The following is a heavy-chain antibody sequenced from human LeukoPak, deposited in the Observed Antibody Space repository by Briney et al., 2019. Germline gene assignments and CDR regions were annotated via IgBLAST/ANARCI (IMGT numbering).Heavy chain of an antibody. J-gene: IGHJ4*02. CDR2: ISGSGGST. CDR3: ANYCSGGSCYHGSFDY. V-gene: IGHV3-23*01. CDR1: GFTFSSYA. D-gene: IGHD2-15*01. Sequence: GGSLRLSCAASGFTFSSYAMSWVRQAPGKGLEWVSAISGSGGSTYYADSVKGRFTISRDNSKNTLYLQMNSLRAEDTAVYYCANYCSGGSCYHGSFDYWGQGTLVTVSS.